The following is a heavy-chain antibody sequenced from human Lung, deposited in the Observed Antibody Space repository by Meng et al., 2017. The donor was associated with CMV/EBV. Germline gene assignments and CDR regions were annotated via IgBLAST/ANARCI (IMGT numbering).Heavy chain of an antibody. CDR3: ARGYQLFNYFDY. CDR2: LSYDGSNK. D-gene: IGHD1-1*01. CDR1: GFTFSSYA. J-gene: IGHJ4*02. Sequence: GGSLRLXCEASGFTFSSYAMHWVRQAPGKGLEWVAVLSYDGSNKFYADSVKGRFTISRDNSKNTLFLQMNRLRAEDTAVYYCARGYQLFNYFDYWGQGRXVTVSS. V-gene: IGHV3-30*04.